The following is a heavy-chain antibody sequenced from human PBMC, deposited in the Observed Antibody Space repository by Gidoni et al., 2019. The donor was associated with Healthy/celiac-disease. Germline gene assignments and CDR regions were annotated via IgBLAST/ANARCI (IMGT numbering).Heavy chain of an antibody. CDR2: ISYDGSNK. Sequence: QVQLVESGGGVVQPGRSLRLSCVASGFPFRIYARHWVRQAPGKGLEWVAVISYDGSNKYDADSVKGRFTISRDNSKNTLYLQMNSLRAEDTAVYYCARGPYDILTGSYYFDYWGQGTLVTVSS. CDR1: GFPFRIYA. V-gene: IGHV3-30-3*01. D-gene: IGHD3-9*01. CDR3: ARGPYDILTGSYYFDY. J-gene: IGHJ4*02.